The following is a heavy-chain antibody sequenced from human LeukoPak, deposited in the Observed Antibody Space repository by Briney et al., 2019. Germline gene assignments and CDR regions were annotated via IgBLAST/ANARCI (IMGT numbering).Heavy chain of an antibody. Sequence: GGSLRLSCAASGFNIRTYGMHWVRQAPGKGLEWVAIVRYDGNTKNYVDSVKGRFTISRDTCKNTVFLQMNSLRAEDTALYYCASPAVAGTTFDYWGQGTLVTVSS. CDR1: GFNIRTYG. V-gene: IGHV3-30*02. J-gene: IGHJ4*02. D-gene: IGHD6-19*01. CDR2: VRYDGNTK. CDR3: ASPAVAGTTFDY.